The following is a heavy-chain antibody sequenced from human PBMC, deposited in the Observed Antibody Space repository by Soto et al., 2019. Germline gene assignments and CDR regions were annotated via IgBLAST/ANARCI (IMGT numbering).Heavy chain of an antibody. CDR1: GGSVTNGRYY. J-gene: IGHJ3*01. Sequence: QVQLQESGPRLVKPSETLSLTCTVTGGSVTNGRYYWTWIRQSPEKGLEWIGFVYYTGTTTYNPSLKSRVTISLDPSKSQFSLTMTSVTAADAAVFYCARTGSNYGADAFEVWGQGTRVTVSS. CDR3: ARTGSNYGADAFEV. V-gene: IGHV4-61*01. CDR2: VYYTGTT. D-gene: IGHD1-26*01.